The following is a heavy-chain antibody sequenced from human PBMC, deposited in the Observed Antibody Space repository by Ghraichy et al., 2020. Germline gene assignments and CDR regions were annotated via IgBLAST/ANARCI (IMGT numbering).Heavy chain of an antibody. Sequence: SETLSLTCAVYGVSFTDHYWTWIRQSPGKGLEWIGEYNHVGGIKYNPSLSGRVTISLDTSKREVCLRVSPVSAADTAVYYCVTSRWFGIYPDFWGQGTLVTVSS. V-gene: IGHV4-34*01. D-gene: IGHD3-10*01. CDR2: YNHVGGI. CDR1: GVSFTDHY. CDR3: VTSRWFGIYPDF. J-gene: IGHJ4*02.